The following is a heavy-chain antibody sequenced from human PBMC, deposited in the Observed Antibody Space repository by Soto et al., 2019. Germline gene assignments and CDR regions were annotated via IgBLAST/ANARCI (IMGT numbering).Heavy chain of an antibody. V-gene: IGHV4-34*01. D-gene: IGHD1-1*01. Sequence: QVRLQQWGAGLLKPSETLSVTCAVYGASFSDSYWNWIRQPPGKRLEWIGEINHSGSTIYNTSLESRVTISSDTSRKQFTLKMRSATAADTAVYYCAREVPSRYFDVWGRHTPITVSS. J-gene: IGHJ2*01. CDR1: GASFSDSY. CDR2: INHSGST. CDR3: AREVPSRYFDV.